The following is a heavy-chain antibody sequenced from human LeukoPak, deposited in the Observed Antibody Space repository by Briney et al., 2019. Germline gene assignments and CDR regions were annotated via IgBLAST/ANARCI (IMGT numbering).Heavy chain of an antibody. CDR3: ATHDYTRGALDY. J-gene: IGHJ4*02. CDR1: GVSFSTYS. V-gene: IGHV3-21*06. CDR2: ISSSSSYI. D-gene: IGHD4-11*01. Sequence: GGSLRLSCAASGVSFSTYSMNWVRQAPGKGLEWVSSISSSSSYINYADSVMGRFTISRVNAKNSLYLQMNSLRVEDTAMYYCATHDYTRGALDYWGQGTLVTVSS.